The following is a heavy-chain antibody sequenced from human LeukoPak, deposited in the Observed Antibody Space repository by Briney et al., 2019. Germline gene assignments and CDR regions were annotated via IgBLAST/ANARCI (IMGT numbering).Heavy chain of an antibody. Sequence: AGGSLRLSCSASGFTFSSYAMHWVRQAPGKGLEYVSAISSNGGSTYYADSVKGRFTMSRANTNNTLYLQMSSLRAEDTALYYCVKDRGQSIETAGHFGSWGQGTLVTVSS. V-gene: IGHV3-64D*06. D-gene: IGHD5-24*01. CDR1: GFTFSSYA. J-gene: IGHJ4*02. CDR3: VKDRGQSIETAGHFGS. CDR2: ISSNGGST.